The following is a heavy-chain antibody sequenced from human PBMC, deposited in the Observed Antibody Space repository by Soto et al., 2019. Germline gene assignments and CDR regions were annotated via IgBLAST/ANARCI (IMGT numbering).Heavy chain of an antibody. J-gene: IGHJ6*02. D-gene: IGHD6-6*01. CDR2: IIPIFGTA. CDR1: GGTFSSYA. V-gene: IGHV1-69*13. Sequence: GASVKVSCKASGGTFSSYAISWVRQAPGQGLEWMGGIIPIFGTANYAQKFQGRVTITADESTSTAYMELSSLRSEDTAVYYCASTISVAARPCCDFYYGMDVWGQGTTVTVSS. CDR3: ASTISVAARPCCDFYYGMDV.